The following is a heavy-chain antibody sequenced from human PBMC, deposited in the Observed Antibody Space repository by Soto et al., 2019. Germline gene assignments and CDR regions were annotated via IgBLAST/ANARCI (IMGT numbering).Heavy chain of an antibody. D-gene: IGHD2-15*01. CDR3: AREGSVVVVAATEDYYYYGMDV. CDR1: GYTFTSYA. V-gene: IGHV7-4-1*01. CDR2: INTNTGNP. J-gene: IGHJ6*02. Sequence: VKVSCKASGYTFTSYAMNWVRQAPGQGLEWMGWINTNTGNPTYAQGFTGRFVFSLDTSVSTAYLQICSLKAEDTAVYYCAREGSVVVVAATEDYYYYGMDVWGQGTTVTVSS.